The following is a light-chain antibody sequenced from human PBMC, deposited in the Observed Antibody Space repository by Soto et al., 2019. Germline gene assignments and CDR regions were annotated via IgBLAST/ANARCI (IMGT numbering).Light chain of an antibody. Sequence: DIQMTQSPSTLSASVGDRVTITCRASQSISSWLAWYQQKPGKAPKLLIYDASSLESGVPPRFSGSGSGTEFTLTISSLQPDDFATYYCQQYNSYVTWTFGQGTKVEIK. V-gene: IGKV1-5*01. J-gene: IGKJ1*01. CDR2: DAS. CDR1: QSISSW. CDR3: QQYNSYVTWT.